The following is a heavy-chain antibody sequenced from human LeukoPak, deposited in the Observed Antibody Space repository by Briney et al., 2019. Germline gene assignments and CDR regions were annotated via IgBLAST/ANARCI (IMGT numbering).Heavy chain of an antibody. CDR3: AREKQDAFDI. CDR2: IIPIFGTA. V-gene: IGHV1-69*13. D-gene: IGHD6-13*01. CDR1: GGTFSSYA. J-gene: IGHJ3*02. Sequence: SVEVSCKASGGTFSSYAISWVRQAPGQGLEWMGGIIPIFGTANYAQKFQGRVTITADESTSTAYMELSSLRSEDTAVYYCAREKQDAFDIWGQGTMVTVSS.